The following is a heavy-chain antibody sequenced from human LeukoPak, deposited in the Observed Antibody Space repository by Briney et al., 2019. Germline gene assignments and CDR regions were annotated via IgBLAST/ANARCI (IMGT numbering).Heavy chain of an antibody. Sequence: GGSLRLSCAASGFTFSSYWMSWVRQAPGKGLEWVANIKQDGSEKYYVDSVTGRFIISRDNAKNSLYLQMNRLRAEDTAVYYCARVSPNTVTTLQYFDYWGQGTLVTVSS. D-gene: IGHD4-17*01. CDR3: ARVSPNTVTTLQYFDY. V-gene: IGHV3-7*01. J-gene: IGHJ4*02. CDR2: IKQDGSEK. CDR1: GFTFSSYW.